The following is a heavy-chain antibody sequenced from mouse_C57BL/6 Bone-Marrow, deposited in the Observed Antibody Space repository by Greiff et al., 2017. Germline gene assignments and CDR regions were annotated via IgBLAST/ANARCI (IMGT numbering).Heavy chain of an antibody. V-gene: IGHV5-4*03. CDR1: GFTFSSYA. D-gene: IGHD1-1*01. Sequence: DVMLVESGGGLVKPGGSLKLSCAASGFTFSSYAMSWVRQTPEKRLEWVATISDGGSYTYSPDNVKGRFTISRDNAKNNLYLQMSHLKSEDTAMYYCARGYYGSIKWFAYWGQGTLVTVSA. CDR3: ARGYYGSIKWFAY. J-gene: IGHJ3*01. CDR2: ISDGGSYT.